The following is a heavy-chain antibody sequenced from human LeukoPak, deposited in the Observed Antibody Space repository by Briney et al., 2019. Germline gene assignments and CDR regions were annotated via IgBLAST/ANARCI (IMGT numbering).Heavy chain of an antibody. J-gene: IGHJ4*02. CDR1: GYSISSGYY. D-gene: IGHD5-24*01. Sequence: SETLSLTCTVSGYSISSGYYWGWIRPPPGKGLEWIGNMYHSGNTYYNPSFKSRVTISLDTSKNQFSLKLSSVTAADTAVYYCAKEWGGYNDYWGQGTLVTVSS. CDR2: MYHSGNT. CDR3: AKEWGGYNDY. V-gene: IGHV4-38-2*02.